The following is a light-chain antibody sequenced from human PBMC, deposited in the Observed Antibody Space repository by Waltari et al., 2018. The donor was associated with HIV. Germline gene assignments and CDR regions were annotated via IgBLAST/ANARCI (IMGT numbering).Light chain of an antibody. Sequence: QSVLTQPPSASGTAGQRVTISCSGTSSNIGSNTVNWYQQLPGTAPKLLIYHNSPRPSGVPARFSGSKSGTSASLAISGLQSEDEADYYCAAWDDSVNGLVFGGGTKLTV. V-gene: IGLV1-44*01. CDR2: HNS. CDR3: AAWDDSVNGLV. J-gene: IGLJ3*02. CDR1: SSNIGSNT.